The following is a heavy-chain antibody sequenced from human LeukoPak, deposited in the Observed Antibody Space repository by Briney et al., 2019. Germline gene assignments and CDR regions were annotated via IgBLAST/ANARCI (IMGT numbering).Heavy chain of an antibody. CDR2: IYHSGST. J-gene: IGHJ4*02. Sequence: SGTLSLTCAVSGGSISSSNWWSWVRQPPGKGLEWIGEIYHSGSTNYNPSLKSRVTISVDKSKNQFSLKLSSVTAADTAVYYCASRAPYSSGWYHFDYWGQGTLVTVSS. CDR3: ASRAPYSSGWYHFDY. V-gene: IGHV4-4*02. D-gene: IGHD6-19*01. CDR1: GGSISSSNW.